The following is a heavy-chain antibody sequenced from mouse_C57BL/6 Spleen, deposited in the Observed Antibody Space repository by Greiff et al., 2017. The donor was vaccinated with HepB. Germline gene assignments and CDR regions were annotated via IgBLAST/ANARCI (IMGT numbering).Heavy chain of an antibody. CDR2: IHPNSGST. Sequence: QVQLQHPGAELVKPGASVKLSCKASGYTFTSYWMHWVKQRPGQGLEWIGMIHPNSGSTNYNEKFKSKATLTVDKSSSTAYMQLSSLTSEDSAVYYCARRGIYDGYYDAMDYWGQGTSVTVSS. CDR1: GYTFTSYW. CDR3: ARRGIYDGYYDAMDY. D-gene: IGHD2-3*01. J-gene: IGHJ4*01. V-gene: IGHV1-64*01.